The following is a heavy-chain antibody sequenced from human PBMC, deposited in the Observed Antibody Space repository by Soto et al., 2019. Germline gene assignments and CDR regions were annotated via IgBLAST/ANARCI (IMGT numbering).Heavy chain of an antibody. Sequence: SLRLSCGTSGVSFDDAAMDMVRQVPGKGLEWVSGISWNSGSIGYADSAKGRFTISRDNAKNSLYLQMKSLRAEDTALYYCAKAKDGYTWYDAFDIWGQGTIVTVS. CDR3: AKAKDGYTWYDAFDI. CDR2: ISWNSGSI. V-gene: IGHV3-9*01. CDR1: GVSFDDAA. D-gene: IGHD5-12*01. J-gene: IGHJ3*02.